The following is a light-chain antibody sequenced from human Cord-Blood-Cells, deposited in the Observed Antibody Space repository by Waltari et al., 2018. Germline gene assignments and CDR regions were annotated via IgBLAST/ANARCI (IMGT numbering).Light chain of an antibody. CDR3: QQRSNWPRT. Sequence: EIVLTQSPAILSLSPGERATLSCRASQSVSSYLAWYQQKPGQAPRLLIYDASNRATGIPARFSSSGAGTNFTLTISSLVPEDFAVYYCQQRSNWPRTFGQGTKVEIK. CDR1: QSVSSY. CDR2: DAS. J-gene: IGKJ1*01. V-gene: IGKV3-11*01.